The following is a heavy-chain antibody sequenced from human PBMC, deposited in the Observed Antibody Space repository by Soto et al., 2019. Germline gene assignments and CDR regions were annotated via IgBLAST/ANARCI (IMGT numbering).Heavy chain of an antibody. D-gene: IGHD1-26*01. CDR1: GGSIRSNNW. CDR2: IFQSGST. CDR3: ARVNSGSYSDY. Sequence: SETLSLTCAVSGGSIRSNNWWRWVRQPPGKGLEWIGEIFQSGSTNNNPSLKTRVTISVDKSKNQFSLKLSSVTAADTAVYYCARVNSGSYSDYWGQGTLVTVSS. V-gene: IGHV4-4*02. J-gene: IGHJ4*02.